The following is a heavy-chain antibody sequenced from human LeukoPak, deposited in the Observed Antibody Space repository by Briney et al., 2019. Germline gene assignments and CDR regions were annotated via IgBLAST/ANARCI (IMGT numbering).Heavy chain of an antibody. CDR1: GYSFTNDL. CDR3: ARLKYFDPTYYFDH. Sequence: GESLKISCKGSGYSFTNDLIGWVRQMPGKGLEWKGVVYPSDSRTKYSPSFEGQVTMSVDKSMGTAFLQWSSLKASDTAVYYCARLKYFDPTYYFDHWGQGTLVTVSS. J-gene: IGHJ4*02. CDR2: VYPSDSRT. V-gene: IGHV5-51*01. D-gene: IGHD3-9*01.